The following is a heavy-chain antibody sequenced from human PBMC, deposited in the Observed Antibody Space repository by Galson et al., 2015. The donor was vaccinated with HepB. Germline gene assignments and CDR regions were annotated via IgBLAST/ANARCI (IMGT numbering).Heavy chain of an antibody. CDR3: AKDWSGYYHFDY. CDR2: ISGSGGST. D-gene: IGHD3-3*01. Sequence: SLRLSCAASGFTFSDYSMSWIRRAPGKGLEWVSAISGSGGSTYYAHSVKGRFTISRGNPKNTLYLQMNSLRAEDTAVYYCAKDWSGYYHFDYWGQGTLVTVSS. V-gene: IGHV3-23*01. J-gene: IGHJ4*02. CDR1: GFTFSDYS.